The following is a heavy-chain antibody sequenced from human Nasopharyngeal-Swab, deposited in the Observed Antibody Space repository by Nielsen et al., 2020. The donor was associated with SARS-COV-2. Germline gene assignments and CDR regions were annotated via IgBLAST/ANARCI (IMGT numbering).Heavy chain of an antibody. CDR3: ARDSLPIAMVRGVISIFDY. CDR1: GYTFTSYG. Sequence: ASVTVSCHASGYTFTSYGISWVRQAPGQALERMGWISAYNGNTNYAHKLQGRVTMTTDTSTSTAYMELRSLRSDDTAVYYAARDSLPIAMVRGVISIFDYWGQGTLVTVSS. D-gene: IGHD3-10*01. V-gene: IGHV1-18*01. CDR2: ISAYNGNT. J-gene: IGHJ4*02.